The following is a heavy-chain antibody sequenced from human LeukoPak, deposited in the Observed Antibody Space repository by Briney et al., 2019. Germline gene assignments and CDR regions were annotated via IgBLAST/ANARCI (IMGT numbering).Heavy chain of an antibody. CDR2: ISSYNGKT. J-gene: IGHJ4*02. CDR3: AREKYYYDSSGYSPLDY. V-gene: IGHV1-18*01. CDR1: GYTFTMNG. D-gene: IGHD3-22*01. Sequence: GASVKVSCKASGYTFTMNGISWVRQAPGQGLEWMGWISSYNGKTNYAQRLQGRVTMTTDTSTGTAYMELSSLRSEDTAVYYCAREKYYYDSSGYSPLDYWGQGTLVTVSS.